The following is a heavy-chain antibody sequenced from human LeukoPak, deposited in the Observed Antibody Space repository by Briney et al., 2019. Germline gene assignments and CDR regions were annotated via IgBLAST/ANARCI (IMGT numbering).Heavy chain of an antibody. CDR1: GGSISSGGYY. CDR3: ARAGIEDRAVAAFDY. V-gene: IGHV4-30-2*01. D-gene: IGHD6-19*01. CDR2: IYHRGST. Sequence: SSETLSLTCTVSGGSISSGGYYWSWIRQPPGKGLEWIGYIYHRGSTYYNPSLKSRVTISVDRSKNQFSLKLSSVTAADTAVYYCARAGIEDRAVAAFDYWGQGTLVTVSS. J-gene: IGHJ4*02.